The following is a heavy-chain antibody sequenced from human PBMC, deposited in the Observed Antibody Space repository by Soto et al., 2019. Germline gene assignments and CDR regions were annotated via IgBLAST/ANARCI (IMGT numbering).Heavy chain of an antibody. J-gene: IGHJ4*02. CDR1: GYTFTSYG. V-gene: IGHV1-18*01. Sequence: QVQLVQSGPEVKKHGASVKVSCKTSGYTFTSYGISWVRQAPGQGLEWMGWITTDKGKTTYAQKFQGRVTMTTDTSTSTGYMELRRVRSDDTAVYYCATRSPAFDYWGQGTLVTVSS. CDR2: ITTDKGKT. CDR3: ATRSPAFDY.